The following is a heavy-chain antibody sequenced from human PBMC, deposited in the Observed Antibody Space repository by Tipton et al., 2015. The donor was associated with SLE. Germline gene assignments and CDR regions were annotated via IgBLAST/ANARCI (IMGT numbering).Heavy chain of an antibody. J-gene: IGHJ5*02. CDR3: ARIVVAGSTNWFDP. Sequence: TLSLTCTVSGASISNYYWIWIRQPPGEGLEWIGYIFYSGNTNYNPSLKSRVTISVDMSKNQFSLRLTSVTAADTAVYFCARIVVAGSTNWFDPWGQGTLVTVSS. CDR2: IFYSGNT. CDR1: GASISNYY. V-gene: IGHV4-59*08. D-gene: IGHD6-19*01.